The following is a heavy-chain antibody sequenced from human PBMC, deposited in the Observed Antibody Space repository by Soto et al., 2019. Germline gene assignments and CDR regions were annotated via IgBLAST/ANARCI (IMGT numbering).Heavy chain of an antibody. CDR1: GFTFSNYG. J-gene: IGHJ4*02. D-gene: IGHD4-17*01. CDR2: ISYHGSDK. V-gene: IGHV3-30*18. Sequence: QVQLVESGGGVVQPGRSLRLSCAASGFTFSNYGMHWVRQAPGKGLEWVAVISYHGSDKYYADSVKGRFTISRDNSKNTPYLQMDSLRAEDTAVYYCAKDPLTTTVTTVGYWGQGTLVTVSS. CDR3: AKDPLTTTVTTVGY.